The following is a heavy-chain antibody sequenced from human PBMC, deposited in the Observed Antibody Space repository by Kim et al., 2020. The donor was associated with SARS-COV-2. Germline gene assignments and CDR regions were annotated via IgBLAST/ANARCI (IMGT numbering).Heavy chain of an antibody. V-gene: IGHV1-3*01. CDR2: INAGNGNT. CDR3: ARVHIGYYYYGMDV. J-gene: IGHJ6*02. Sequence: ASVKVSCKASGYTFTSYAMHWVRQAPGQRLEWMGWINAGNGNTKYSQKFQGRVTITRDTSASTAYMELSSLRSEDTAVYYCARVHIGYYYYGMDVWGQGTTVTVSS. CDR1: GYTFTSYA.